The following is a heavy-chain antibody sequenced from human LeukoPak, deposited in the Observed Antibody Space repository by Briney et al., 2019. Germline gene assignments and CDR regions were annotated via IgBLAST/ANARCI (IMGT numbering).Heavy chain of an antibody. CDR2: IYYGGST. CDR1: GGSISSSSYY. CDR3: ARVYPRYSSGWYPPYYYYYYMDV. V-gene: IGHV4-39*07. J-gene: IGHJ6*03. D-gene: IGHD6-19*01. Sequence: PSETLSLTCTVSGGSISSSSYYWGWIRQPPGKGLEWIGSIYYGGSTYYNPSLKSRVTISVDTSKNQFSLKLSSVTAADTAVYYCARVYPRYSSGWYPPYYYYYYMDVWGKGTTVTVSS.